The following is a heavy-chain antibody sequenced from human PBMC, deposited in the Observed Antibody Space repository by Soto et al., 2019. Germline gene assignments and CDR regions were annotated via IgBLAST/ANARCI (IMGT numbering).Heavy chain of an antibody. CDR1: GGSISSYY. J-gene: IGHJ5*02. CDR3: AKIQYSSSSNCFHP. V-gene: IGHV4-59*01. D-gene: IGHD6-6*01. CDR2: IYYSGST. Sequence: SETLSLTCTVSGGSISSYYWSWIRQPPGKGLEWIGYIYYSGSTNYNPSLKSRVTISVDTSKNQFSLKLSSVTAADTAVYYCAKIQYSSSSNCFHPGGRGTLFTVSS.